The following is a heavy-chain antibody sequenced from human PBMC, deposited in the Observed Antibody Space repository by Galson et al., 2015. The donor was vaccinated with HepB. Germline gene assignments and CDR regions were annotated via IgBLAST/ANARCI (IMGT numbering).Heavy chain of an antibody. CDR2: ISSSGSYI. CDR1: GFTFSDYA. J-gene: IGHJ6*02. D-gene: IGHD6-13*01. CDR3: ARECVVGSNSWHRFSDGMDV. V-gene: IGHV3-21*01. Sequence: SLRLSCAASGFTFSDYAMNWVRQAPGKGLEWISSISSSGSYIYYGDSVKGRFTISRDNAKNSLYLQMNSLRADDTALYYCARECVVGSNSWHRFSDGMDVWGQGTTVIVSS.